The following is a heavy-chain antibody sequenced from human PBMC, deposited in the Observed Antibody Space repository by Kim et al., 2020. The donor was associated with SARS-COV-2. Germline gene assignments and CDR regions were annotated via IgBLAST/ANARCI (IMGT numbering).Heavy chain of an antibody. CDR3: SSSSSLDY. Sequence: GGSLRLSCAASGFTFSHAWMNWVRQAPGKGLEWVGRIKSKTDGVTKDYAAPGKGRFTIARDDSNNTLYLQMNSPKIGATDVYYWSSSSSLDYWGQGTLGTVSS. CDR1: GFTFSHAW. CDR2: IKSKTDGVTK. V-gene: IGHV3-15*01. D-gene: IGHD6-6*01. J-gene: IGHJ4*02.